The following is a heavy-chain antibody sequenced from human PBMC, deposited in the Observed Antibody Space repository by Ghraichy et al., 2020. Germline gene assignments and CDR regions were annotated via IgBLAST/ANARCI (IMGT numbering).Heavy chain of an antibody. CDR1: GGSISSYY. D-gene: IGHD2-2*01. J-gene: IGHJ6*02. CDR2: IYYSGST. V-gene: IGHV4-59*01. Sequence: SETLSLTCTVSGGSISSYYWNWIRQPPGKGLEWIGYIYYSGSTNYNSSLKRRVTISVYPSKNQFSLKLSSVTAADTAVYYCARDVVPSATKYGLDVRGQGTTVTVSS. CDR3: ARDVVPSATKYGLDV.